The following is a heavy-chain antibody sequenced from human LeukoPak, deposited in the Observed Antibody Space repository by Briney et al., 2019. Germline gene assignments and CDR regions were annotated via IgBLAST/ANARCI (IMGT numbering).Heavy chain of an antibody. CDR1: GGSISSGDYY. V-gene: IGHV4-30-4*08. CDR3: AREYNWNGGVDAFDI. D-gene: IGHD1-20*01. CDR2: IYYSGST. Sequence: SETLSLTCTVSGGSISSGDYYWSWIRQPPGKGLEWIGYIYYSGSTYYNPSLKSRVTISVDTSKNQFSLKLSSVTAADTAVYYCAREYNWNGGVDAFDIWGQGTMVTVSS. J-gene: IGHJ3*02.